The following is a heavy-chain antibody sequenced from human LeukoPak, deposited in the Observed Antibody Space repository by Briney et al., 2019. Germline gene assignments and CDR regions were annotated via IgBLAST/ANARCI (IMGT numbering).Heavy chain of an antibody. CDR3: AKRLLRDYGGHGAFDI. CDR2: MNPNSGNT. CDR1: GYTLTSFD. J-gene: IGHJ3*02. Sequence: GASVKVSCKASGYTLTSFDINWVRQATGQGLEWMGWMNPNSGNTAYAQKFQGRVTMTRNTSISTAYMELNSLISEDTAVYYSAKRLLRDYGGHGAFDIWGQGTMVTVSS. V-gene: IGHV1-8*01. D-gene: IGHD4/OR15-4a*01.